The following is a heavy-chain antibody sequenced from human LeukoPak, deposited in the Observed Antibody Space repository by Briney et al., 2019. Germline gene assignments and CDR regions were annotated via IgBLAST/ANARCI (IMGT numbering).Heavy chain of an antibody. J-gene: IGHJ3*02. CDR3: AKATRYYDSSGYSAADI. V-gene: IGHV3-9*01. Sequence: PGRSLRLSCAASGFTFDDYAMHWVRQAPGKGLEWVSGISWNSGSIGYADSVKGRFTISRDNAKNSLYLQMNSLRAEDTAVYYRAKATRYYDSSGYSAADIWGQGTMVTVSS. CDR2: ISWNSGSI. CDR1: GFTFDDYA. D-gene: IGHD3-22*01.